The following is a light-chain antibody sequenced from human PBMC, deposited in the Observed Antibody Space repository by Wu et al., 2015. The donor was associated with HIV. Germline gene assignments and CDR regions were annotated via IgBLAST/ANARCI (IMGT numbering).Light chain of an antibody. V-gene: IGKV3-20*01. CDR2: ETS. Sequence: EVLLTQSPGTLSASVGQRITHSCRATEDISQTISSAYVAWYQHKLGQPPRILIYETSKRAAGVPDRFDGSGSATDFTLTIARLEPEDFAIYFCQQYGHPPITFGQGTRLE. CDR1: QTISSAY. CDR3: QQYGHPPIT. J-gene: IGKJ5*01.